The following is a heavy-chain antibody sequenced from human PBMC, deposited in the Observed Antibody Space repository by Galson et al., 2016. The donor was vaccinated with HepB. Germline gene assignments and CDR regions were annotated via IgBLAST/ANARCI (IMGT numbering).Heavy chain of an antibody. CDR2: IFWDDDK. J-gene: IGHJ6*03. Sequence: PALVKPTQTLTVTCTFSGFSLSATGMGVGWIRQPPGKALEWLALIFWDDDKRFNPSLKNRLTITKDTSKNQVVLTMTNMDPMDTATYYCARNRVIFATRSSYYYHMDVWGIGTTVTISS. D-gene: IGHD3-9*01. CDR3: ARNRVIFATRSSYYYHMDV. CDR1: GFSLSATGMG. V-gene: IGHV2-5*02.